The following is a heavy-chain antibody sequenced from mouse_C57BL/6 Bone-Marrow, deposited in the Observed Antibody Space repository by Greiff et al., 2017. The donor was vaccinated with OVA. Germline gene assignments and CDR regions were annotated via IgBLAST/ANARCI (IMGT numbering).Heavy chain of an antibody. Sequence: EVQLQESGPELVKPGASVKIPCKASGYTFTDYNMDWVKQSHGKSLEWIGDINPNNGGTIYNQKFKGKATLTVDKSSSTAYMELRSLTSEDTAVYYCARHDYLAWFAYWGQGTLVTGSA. D-gene: IGHD2-4*01. V-gene: IGHV1-18*01. CDR1: GYTFTDYN. CDR3: ARHDYLAWFAY. CDR2: INPNNGGT. J-gene: IGHJ3*01.